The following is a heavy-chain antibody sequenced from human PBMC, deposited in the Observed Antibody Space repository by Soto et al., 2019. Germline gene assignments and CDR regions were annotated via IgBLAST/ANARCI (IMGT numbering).Heavy chain of an antibody. CDR3: ARALIAAAGIGLDP. CDR1: GYTFTGYY. V-gene: IGHV1-2*04. J-gene: IGHJ5*02. Sequence: GASVKVSCKASGYTFTGYYMHWVRQAPGQGLEWMGWINPNSGGTNYAQKFQGWVTMTRDTSISTAYMELSRLRSDDTAVYHCARALIAAAGIGLDPWGQGTLVTVSS. D-gene: IGHD6-13*01. CDR2: INPNSGGT.